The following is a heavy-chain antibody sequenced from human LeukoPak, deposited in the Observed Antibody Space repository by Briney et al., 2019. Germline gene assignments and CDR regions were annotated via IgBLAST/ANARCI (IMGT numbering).Heavy chain of an antibody. CDR2: INPNSGGP. D-gene: IGHD6-19*01. V-gene: IGHV1-2*02. CDR3: ARDREGHSSGWDLFDY. CDR1: GYTFTGYY. J-gene: IGHJ4*02. Sequence: ASVKVSSKASGYTFTGYYMHWVRHAPGPGLEWIGWINPNSGGPNYAQKLQGRVTMTRDTSISTAYMELSGLSSDDTAVYYCARDREGHSSGWDLFDYWGQGTLVTVSS.